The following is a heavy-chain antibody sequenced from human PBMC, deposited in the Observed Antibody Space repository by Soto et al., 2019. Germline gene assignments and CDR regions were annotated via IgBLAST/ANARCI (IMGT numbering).Heavy chain of an antibody. D-gene: IGHD2-15*01. CDR1: GFTFSDYY. CDR2: IDNSGTIK. Sequence: GGSLRLSCAASGFTFSDYYMTWIRQAPGKGLEWVSYIDNSGTIKYYADSVKGRFTISRDNTKNSLSLQMNSLGAEDTAIYYCARIEGDCSGGSCYSGGFDYWGQGALVTVSP. J-gene: IGHJ4*02. V-gene: IGHV3-11*01. CDR3: ARIEGDCSGGSCYSGGFDY.